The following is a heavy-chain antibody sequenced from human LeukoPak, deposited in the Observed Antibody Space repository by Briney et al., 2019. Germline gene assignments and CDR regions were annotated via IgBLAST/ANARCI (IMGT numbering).Heavy chain of an antibody. V-gene: IGHV4-31*11. D-gene: IGHD2-2*01. CDR1: GGSISSGGYY. CDR2: IFYSGST. Sequence: SQTLSLTCAVSGGSISSGGYYWSWIRQHPGEGLEWIGYIFYSGSTYYNPSLKSRVTISVDTSKNQFSLKLSSVTAADTAVYYCARQRRYCSSTSCYFGYYGLDVWGQGTTVTVSS. CDR3: ARQRRYCSSTSCYFGYYGLDV. J-gene: IGHJ6*02.